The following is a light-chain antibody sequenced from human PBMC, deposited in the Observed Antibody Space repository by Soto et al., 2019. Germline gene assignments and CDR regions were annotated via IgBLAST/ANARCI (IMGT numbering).Light chain of an antibody. J-gene: IGLJ1*01. V-gene: IGLV2-14*01. CDR1: SSDVGGYNY. CDR3: SSYTSSSTYV. Sequence: QSALTQPASVSGSPGQSITIPCTGTSSDVGGYNYVSWYQPHPGKAPKLMIYGVNDRPSGVSNRFSGSKSGNTASLIISGLQAEDEADYYCSSYTSSSTYVFGTGTKVTVL. CDR2: GVN.